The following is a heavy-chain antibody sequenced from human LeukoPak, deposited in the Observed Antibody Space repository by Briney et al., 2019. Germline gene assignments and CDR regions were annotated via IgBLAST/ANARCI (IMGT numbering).Heavy chain of an antibody. CDR1: GFTFSSYW. J-gene: IGHJ4*02. V-gene: IGHV3-74*01. CDR3: VRDHLYGFDY. D-gene: IGHD4-17*01. Sequence: GGSLRLSCAASGFTFSSYWTHWVRQVPGKGLVWVSRINSDGSSTSYADSVKGRFTISRDNAKNTLFLQMNSLRAEDTAVYYCVRDHLYGFDYWGQGTLVTVSS. CDR2: INSDGSST.